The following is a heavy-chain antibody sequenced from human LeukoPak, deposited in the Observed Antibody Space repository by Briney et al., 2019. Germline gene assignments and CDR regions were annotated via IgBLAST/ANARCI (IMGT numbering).Heavy chain of an antibody. V-gene: IGHV4-30-4*01. CDR3: AKGGPDSALDQ. D-gene: IGHD3-10*01. CDR1: GGSISGGDNF. J-gene: IGHJ4*02. CDR2: VYDSGNT. Sequence: PSQTLSLTCSVSGGSISGGDNFWTWIRQPPGKGLEWIGNVYDSGNTFYSPSLKSRSTISIDTSKNQFSLKLTSATAADTAVYFCAKGGPDSALDQLGEGSLVRVSS.